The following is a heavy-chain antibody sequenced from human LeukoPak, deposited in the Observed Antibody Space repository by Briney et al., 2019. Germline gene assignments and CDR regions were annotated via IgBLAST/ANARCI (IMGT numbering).Heavy chain of an antibody. CDR2: ITSRDGRT. Sequence: PGGSLRLSCAAPELTFSRYAMTWVRQAPGKGLEWVSSITSRDGRTVYTDSVKGRFTVSRDNSKNTLYLQMNSLRVEDTAIYYCAGDPNGDYIGAYDFWGQGTLVTVSS. D-gene: IGHD4-17*01. J-gene: IGHJ3*01. CDR3: AGDPNGDYIGAYDF. CDR1: ELTFSRYA. V-gene: IGHV3-23*01.